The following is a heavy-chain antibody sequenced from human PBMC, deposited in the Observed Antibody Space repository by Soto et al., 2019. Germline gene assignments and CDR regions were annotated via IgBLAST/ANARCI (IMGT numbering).Heavy chain of an antibody. V-gene: IGHV1-3*01. Sequence: ASVKVSCKASGYTFSSYAIHWVRQAPGQRLEWMGWITAGNGNTKYSQSFQARVTITRDTSATIVYMELSSLRSEDTALYYCARLGGYNYGDDAFDIWGHGTMVTVSS. CDR1: GYTFSSYA. D-gene: IGHD5-18*01. CDR3: ARLGGYNYGDDAFDI. J-gene: IGHJ3*02. CDR2: ITAGNGNT.